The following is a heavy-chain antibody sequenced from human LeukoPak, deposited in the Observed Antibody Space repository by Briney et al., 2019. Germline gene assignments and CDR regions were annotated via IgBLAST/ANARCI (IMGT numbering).Heavy chain of an antibody. CDR1: GFTFSSYW. CDR2: IKSKTDGGTT. J-gene: IGHJ4*02. V-gene: IGHV3-15*01. Sequence: GGSLRLSCAASGFTFSSYWMSWVRQAPGKGLEWVGRIKSKTDGGTTDYAAPVKGRFTISRDDSKNTLYLQMNSLKTEDTAVYYCTTGLSRPPVIYDFWSGYYPFDYWGQGTLVTVSS. CDR3: TTGLSRPPVIYDFWSGYYPFDY. D-gene: IGHD3-3*01.